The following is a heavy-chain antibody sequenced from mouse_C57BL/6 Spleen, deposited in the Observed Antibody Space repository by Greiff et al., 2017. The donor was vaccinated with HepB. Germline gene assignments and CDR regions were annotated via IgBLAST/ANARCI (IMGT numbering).Heavy chain of an antibody. D-gene: IGHD1-1*01. CDR2: INPNNGGT. CDR1: GYTFTDYY. CDR3: ARGPYYYGSSYPAMDY. Sequence: EVKLVESGPELVKPGASVKISCKASGYTFTDYYMNWVKQSHGKSLEWIGDINPNNGGTSYNQKFKGKATLTVDKSSSTAYMELRSLTSEDSAVYYCARGPYYYGSSYPAMDYWGQGTSVTVSS. V-gene: IGHV1-26*01. J-gene: IGHJ4*01.